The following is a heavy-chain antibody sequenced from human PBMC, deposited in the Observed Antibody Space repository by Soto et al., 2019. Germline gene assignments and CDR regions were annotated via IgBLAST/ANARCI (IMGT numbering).Heavy chain of an antibody. Sequence: SETLSLTCTVAGGSISSYYWSWIRQPPGKGLEWIGYIYYSGSTNYNPSLKSRVTISVDTSKNQFSLKLSSVTAADTAVYYCGRVWGGAFDIWGKGTMVPVS. J-gene: IGHJ3*02. V-gene: IGHV4-59*01. CDR1: GGSISSYY. D-gene: IGHD3-10*01. CDR2: IYYSGST. CDR3: GRVWGGAFDI.